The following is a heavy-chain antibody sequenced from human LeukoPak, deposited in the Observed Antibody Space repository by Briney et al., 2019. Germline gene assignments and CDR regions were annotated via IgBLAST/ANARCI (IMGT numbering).Heavy chain of an antibody. J-gene: IGHJ4*02. CDR3: ARGGGD. CDR2: LNQDGSEE. V-gene: IGHV3-7*01. D-gene: IGHD3-16*01. CDR1: GFTFSSYW. Sequence: GGSLRLSCAASGFTFSSYWMNWVRQAPGRGLEWLANLNQDGSEEHSVDSVQGRFTISRDNSKDTLYLQMSDLKIEDTAVYYCARGGGDWGQGTLVTVSS.